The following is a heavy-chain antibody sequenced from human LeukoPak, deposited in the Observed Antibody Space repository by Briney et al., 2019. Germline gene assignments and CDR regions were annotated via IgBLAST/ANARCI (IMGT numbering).Heavy chain of an antibody. Sequence: GGSLRLSCAASGFTFSRLAMTWVRQAPGKGLEWVSGINWNGGSTGYADSVKGRFTISRDNAKNSLYLQMNSLRAEDTALYHCARGSGSYHFDYWGQGTLVTVSS. V-gene: IGHV3-20*01. J-gene: IGHJ4*02. CDR2: INWNGGST. CDR3: ARGSGSYHFDY. CDR1: GFTFSRLA. D-gene: IGHD1-26*01.